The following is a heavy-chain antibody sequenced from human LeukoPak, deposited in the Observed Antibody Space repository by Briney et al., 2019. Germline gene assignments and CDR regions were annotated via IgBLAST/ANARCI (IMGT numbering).Heavy chain of an antibody. V-gene: IGHV4-39*07. D-gene: IGHD1-1*01. CDR2: VYYSGSS. CDR3: ARDEGYTTGFDRDY. J-gene: IGHJ4*02. Sequence: SETLSLTCTVSGGSISSSSYYWGWIRQPSGKGLEWIGSVYYSGSSYYNPSLKSRVTISVDMSKNQFSLRLNSVTAADTAVYYCARDEGYTTGFDRDYWGQGTLVTVSS. CDR1: GGSISSSSYY.